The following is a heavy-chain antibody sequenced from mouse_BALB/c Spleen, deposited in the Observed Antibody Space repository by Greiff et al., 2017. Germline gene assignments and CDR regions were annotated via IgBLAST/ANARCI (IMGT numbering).Heavy chain of an antibody. Sequence: VQLQQSGAELVRPGTSVKVSCKASGYAFTNYLIEWVKQRPGQGLEWIGVINPGSGGTNYNEKFKGKATLTADKSSSTAYMQLSSLTSDDSAVYFCALDYPWFAYWGQGTLVTVSA. CDR1: GYAFTNYL. D-gene: IGHD2-4*01. J-gene: IGHJ3*01. CDR2: INPGSGGT. CDR3: ALDYPWFAY. V-gene: IGHV1-54*01.